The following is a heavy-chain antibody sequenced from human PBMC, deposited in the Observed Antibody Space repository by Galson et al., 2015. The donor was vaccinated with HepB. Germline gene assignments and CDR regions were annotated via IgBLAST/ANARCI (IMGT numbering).Heavy chain of an antibody. Sequence: SLRLSCAASGFTFSSYAMHWVRQAPGKGLEWVAIISYDGSNKYYADSVKGRFTISRDNSKNTLYLQMNSLRAEDTAVYYCARSSRDGYNWGDNWFDPWGQGTLVTVSS. V-gene: IGHV3-30*14. CDR3: ARSSRDGYNWGDNWFDP. J-gene: IGHJ5*02. CDR2: ISYDGSNK. D-gene: IGHD5-24*01. CDR1: GFTFSSYA.